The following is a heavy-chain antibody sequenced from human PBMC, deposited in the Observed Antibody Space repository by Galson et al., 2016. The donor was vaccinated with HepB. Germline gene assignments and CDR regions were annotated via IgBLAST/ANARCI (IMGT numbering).Heavy chain of an antibody. Sequence: SLRLSCAASGFTFSNSWMAWVRQAPGEGLEWVANIKYDGSEKHYVDSVKGRFTISRDNSKNTLYLQVNSLRAEDTAIYYCAKRSDMGRGGSNYHYAMDVWGQGTTVTVSS. J-gene: IGHJ6*02. CDR1: GFTFSNSW. CDR3: AKRSDMGRGGSNYHYAMDV. V-gene: IGHV3-7*03. CDR2: IKYDGSEK. D-gene: IGHD3-10*01.